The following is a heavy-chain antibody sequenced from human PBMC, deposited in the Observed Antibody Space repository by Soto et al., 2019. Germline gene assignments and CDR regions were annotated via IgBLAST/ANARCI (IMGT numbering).Heavy chain of an antibody. CDR2: IYWDDDK. Sequence: QITLKESGPTLLTPTQTLALTCTFSGFSLTASPVGVGWIRQSPGKALEWLALIYWDDDKRYNPSLKSRLTIIKDTPQNQVVLIMTNVDPVDTATYYGAHRRSSGDWNGGYFDYWGQGSLVTVSS. D-gene: IGHD2-21*02. CDR3: AHRRSSGDWNGGYFDY. J-gene: IGHJ4*02. CDR1: GFSLTASPVG. V-gene: IGHV2-5*02.